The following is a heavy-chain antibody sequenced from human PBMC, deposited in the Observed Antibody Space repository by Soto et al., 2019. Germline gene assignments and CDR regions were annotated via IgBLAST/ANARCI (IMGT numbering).Heavy chain of an antibody. J-gene: IGHJ6*03. V-gene: IGHV3-23*01. D-gene: IGHD2-2*01. CDR3: AKGNKGYCSSTSCYAGVNYGTVYYYYYYMDV. Sequence: GGSLRLSCAASGFTFSSYAMSWVRQAPGKGLEWVSAISGSGGSTYYADSVKGRFTISRDNSKNTLYLQMNSLRAEDMAVYYCAKGNKGYCSSTSCYAGVNYGTVYYYYYYMDVWGKGTTVTVSS. CDR1: GFTFSSYA. CDR2: ISGSGGST.